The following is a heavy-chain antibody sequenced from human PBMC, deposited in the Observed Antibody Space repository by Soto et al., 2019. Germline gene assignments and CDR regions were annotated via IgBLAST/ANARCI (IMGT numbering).Heavy chain of an antibody. CDR1: GFTFSSYA. J-gene: IGHJ6*02. V-gene: IGHV3-30-3*01. Sequence: PGGSLRLSCAASGFTFSSYAMHWVRQAPDKGLEWVAVISYDGSNKYYADSVKGRFTISRDNSKNTLYLQMNSLRAEDTAVYYCASETNWNYWGYYYYGMDVWGQGTTVTVSS. D-gene: IGHD1-7*01. CDR2: ISYDGSNK. CDR3: ASETNWNYWGYYYYGMDV.